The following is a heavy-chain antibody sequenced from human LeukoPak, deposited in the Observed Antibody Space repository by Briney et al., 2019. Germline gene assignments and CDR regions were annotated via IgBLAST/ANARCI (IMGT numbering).Heavy chain of an antibody. V-gene: IGHV3-23*01. J-gene: IGHJ5*02. D-gene: IGHD2-2*01. CDR2: INGSGSKT. CDR3: AKRLGLDIPAAMRGLRWFDP. CDR1: GFTFSGYA. Sequence: AGGSLRLSCAASGFTFSGYAMNWVRQAPGKGLEWVSAINGSGSKTYYADSVKGRFTISRDNSKNPLYLQMNSLRAEDTAVYYCAKRLGLDIPAAMRGLRWFDPWGQGTLVTVSS.